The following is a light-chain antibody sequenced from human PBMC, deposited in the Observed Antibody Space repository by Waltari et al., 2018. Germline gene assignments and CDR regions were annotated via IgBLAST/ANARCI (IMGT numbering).Light chain of an antibody. V-gene: IGKV1-5*03. CDR3: QQYDSYLRT. CDR2: KTS. J-gene: IGKJ1*01. CDR1: QSISSW. Sequence: DIQMTQSPSTLSASVGDRVTITCLARQSISSWLAWYQQKPEKAPKLLIYKTSSLESGVPSRFSGSGSGTEFTLTISSLQPDDFATYYCQQYDSYLRTFGQGTKVEI.